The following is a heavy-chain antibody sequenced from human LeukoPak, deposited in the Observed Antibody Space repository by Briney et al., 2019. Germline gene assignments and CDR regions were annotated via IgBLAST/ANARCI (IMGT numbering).Heavy chain of an antibody. Sequence: GGSLRLSCAASGFTFSSYTMNWVRQAPGKGLEWVSSISTSSSYIYYADSVKGRFTISRDNAKNSLYLQMNSLRAEDTALYYCARFDCSSTSCYASFDYWGQGTLVTVSS. J-gene: IGHJ4*02. CDR3: ARFDCSSTSCYASFDY. CDR1: GFTFSSYT. CDR2: ISTSSSYI. D-gene: IGHD2-2*01. V-gene: IGHV3-21*01.